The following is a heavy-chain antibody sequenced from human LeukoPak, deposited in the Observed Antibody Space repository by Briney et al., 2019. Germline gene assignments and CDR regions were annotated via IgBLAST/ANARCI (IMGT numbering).Heavy chain of an antibody. CDR3: ARRLYYYDSSGYLSGWFDP. D-gene: IGHD3-22*01. CDR1: GYTFTSYG. V-gene: IGHV1-18*01. CDR2: TSAYNGNT. J-gene: IGHJ5*02. Sequence: ASVKVSCKASGYTFTSYGISWVRQAPGQGLEWMGWTSAYNGNTNYAQKLQGRVTMTTDTSTSTAYMELRSLRSDDTAVYYCARRLYYYDSSGYLSGWFDPWGQGTLVTVSS.